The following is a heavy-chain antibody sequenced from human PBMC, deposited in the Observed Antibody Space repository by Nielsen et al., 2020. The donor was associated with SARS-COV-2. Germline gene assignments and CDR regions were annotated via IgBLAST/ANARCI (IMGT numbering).Heavy chain of an antibody. V-gene: IGHV3-30*18. CDR1: GFTFSSYG. Sequence: GGSLRLSCAASGFTFSSYGMHWVRQAPGKGLEWVAVIPYDGSNKYYADSVKGRFTISRDNSKNTLYLQMNSLRAEDTAVYYCAKRSSSSMDAFDIWGQGTMVTVSS. CDR3: AKRSSSSMDAFDI. CDR2: IPYDGSNK. J-gene: IGHJ3*02. D-gene: IGHD6-6*01.